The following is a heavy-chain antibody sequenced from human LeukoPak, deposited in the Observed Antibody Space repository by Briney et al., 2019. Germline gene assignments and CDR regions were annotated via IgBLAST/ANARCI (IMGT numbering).Heavy chain of an antibody. J-gene: IGHJ5*02. CDR2: INPNSGGT. V-gene: IGHV1-2*06. CDR3: ARANSMVRGENWFDP. D-gene: IGHD3-10*01. CDR1: GYTFTSHG. Sequence: ASVKVSCKASGYTFTSHGISWVRQAPGQGLEWMGRINPNSGGTNYAQKFQGRVTMTRDTSISTAYMELSRLRSDDTAVYYCARANSMVRGENWFDPWGQGTLVTVSS.